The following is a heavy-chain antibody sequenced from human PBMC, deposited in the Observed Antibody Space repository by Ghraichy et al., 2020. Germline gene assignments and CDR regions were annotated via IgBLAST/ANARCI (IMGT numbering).Heavy chain of an antibody. V-gene: IGHV3-21*01. J-gene: IGHJ6*02. CDR1: GFTFSSYS. CDR3: ARDRQWLDDDDYYYYYGMDV. Sequence: GGSLRLSCAASGFTFSSYSMNWVRQAPGKGLEWVSSISSSSSYIYYADSVKGRFTISRDNAKNSLYLQMNSLRAEDTAVYYCARDRQWLDDDDYYYYYGMDVWGQGTTVTVSS. D-gene: IGHD6-19*01. CDR2: ISSSSSYI.